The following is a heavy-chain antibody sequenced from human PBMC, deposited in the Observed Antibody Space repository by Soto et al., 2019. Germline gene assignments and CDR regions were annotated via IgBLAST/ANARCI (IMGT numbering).Heavy chain of an antibody. D-gene: IGHD3-16*01. V-gene: IGHV3-30*19. J-gene: IGHJ4*02. CDR2: TSYDGNNK. Sequence: QVQLVESGGGVVQPGTSLRLSCAASGFRFKSFVMHWVRQAPGKGLEWVAFTSYDGNNKDYGDSVKGRFTVSRDNSQNTLHLQMDFLRPEDTALYYCARWGTTGGFDLWGQGTLVSGSS. CDR1: GFRFKSFV. CDR3: ARWGTTGGFDL.